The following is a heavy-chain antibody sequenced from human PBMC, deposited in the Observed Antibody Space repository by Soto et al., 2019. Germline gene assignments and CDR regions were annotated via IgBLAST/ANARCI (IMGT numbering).Heavy chain of an antibody. Sequence: PGGSLRLSCTASGFTFGDYAMSWFRQAPGKGLEWVGFIRSKAYGGTTEYAASVKGRFTISRDDSKSIAYLQMNSLKTEDTAVYYCTREVRVGDIVLVPASSVSHWFDPWGQGTLVTVSS. J-gene: IGHJ5*02. CDR3: TREVRVGDIVLVPASSVSHWFDP. CDR1: GFTFGDYA. D-gene: IGHD2-2*01. V-gene: IGHV3-49*03. CDR2: IRSKAYGGTT.